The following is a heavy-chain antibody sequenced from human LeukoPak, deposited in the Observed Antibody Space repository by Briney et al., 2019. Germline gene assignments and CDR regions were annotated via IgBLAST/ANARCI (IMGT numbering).Heavy chain of an antibody. CDR1: GYTFTSHG. J-gene: IGHJ4*02. CDR2: ISAYNGNT. CDR3: AREAQSGSRGDY. Sequence: ASVKVSCKASGYTFTSHGISWVRQAPGQGLEWMGWISAYNGNTNYAQKLQGRVTMTTDTSTSTAYMELRSLRSVDTAVYYCAREAQSGSRGDYWGQGTLVTVSS. V-gene: IGHV1-18*01. D-gene: IGHD1-26*01.